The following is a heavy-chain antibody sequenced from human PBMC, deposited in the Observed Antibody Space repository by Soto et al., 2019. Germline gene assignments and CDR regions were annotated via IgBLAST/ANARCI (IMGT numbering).Heavy chain of an antibody. CDR1: GGTFSSYA. D-gene: IGHD3-3*01. CDR3: ATHTYYDFWSGYPTPSPRDYYGMDV. V-gene: IGHV1-69*06. J-gene: IGHJ6*02. CDR2: IIPIFVTA. Sequence: SVKVSCKASGGTFSSYAISWVRQAPGQVLEWMGGIIPIFVTANYAQKFQGRVTITADKSTSTAYMELSSLRSEDTAVYYCATHTYYDFWSGYPTPSPRDYYGMDVWGPGPTVTVYS.